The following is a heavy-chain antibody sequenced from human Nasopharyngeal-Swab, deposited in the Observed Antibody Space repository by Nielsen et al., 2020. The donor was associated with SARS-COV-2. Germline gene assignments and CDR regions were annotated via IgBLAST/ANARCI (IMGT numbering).Heavy chain of an antibody. CDR1: EFTFSSYS. CDR3: ARGEVITYFDY. D-gene: IGHD3-22*01. J-gene: IGHJ4*02. Sequence: GGSLRLSCAASEFTFSSYSMNWVRQAPGKGLEWVSSISSSSYIYYADSVKGRFTISRDNAKNSLYLQMNSLRAEDTAVYYCARGEVITYFDYWGQGTLVTVSS. V-gene: IGHV3-21*01. CDR2: ISSSSYI.